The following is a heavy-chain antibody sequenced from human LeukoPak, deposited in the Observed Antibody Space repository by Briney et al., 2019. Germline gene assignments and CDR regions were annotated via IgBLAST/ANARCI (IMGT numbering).Heavy chain of an antibody. J-gene: IGHJ6*03. CDR1: GFTFSSYW. D-gene: IGHD2-8*01. V-gene: IGHV3-7*01. Sequence: PGGSLRLSCAASGFTFSSYWMTWVRQAPGKGLEWVANIKQDGSEAYYVDSVKGRFTVSRDNAKNSLYPQLNSLGAEDTAVYYCATRYCTIPACRASSYHCMDNWGKGTTVTVSS. CDR3: ATRYCTIPACRASSYHCMDN. CDR2: IKQDGSEA.